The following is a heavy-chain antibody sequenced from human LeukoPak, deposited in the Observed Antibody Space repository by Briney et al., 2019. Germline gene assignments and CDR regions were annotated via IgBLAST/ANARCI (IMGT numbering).Heavy chain of an antibody. CDR3: AREYSGYDRDAFDI. V-gene: IGHV1-69*01. J-gene: IGHJ3*02. CDR1: GGTFSSYA. D-gene: IGHD5-12*01. Sequence: ASVTVSCKASGGTFSSYAISWVRQAPGQGLEWMGGIIPIFGTASYAQKFQGRVTITADESTSTAYMELSSLRSEDTAVYYCAREYSGYDRDAFDIWGQGTMVTVSS. CDR2: IIPIFGTA.